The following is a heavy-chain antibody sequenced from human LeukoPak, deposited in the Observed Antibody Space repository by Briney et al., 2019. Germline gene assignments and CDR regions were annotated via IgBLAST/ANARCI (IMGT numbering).Heavy chain of an antibody. J-gene: IGHJ4*02. CDR1: GGSISSGSYY. CDR3: ARVKVAGYSSGWYLGYFDY. V-gene: IGHV4-61*02. D-gene: IGHD6-19*01. Sequence: PSQTLSPTXTVSGGSISSGSYYWSSIRQPPGKRLEWIGRIYTRGSTNYNPSLKSRVTISVDTSKNQFSLKLSSVTAADTAVYYCARVKVAGYSSGWYLGYFDYWGQGTLVTVSS. CDR2: IYTRGST.